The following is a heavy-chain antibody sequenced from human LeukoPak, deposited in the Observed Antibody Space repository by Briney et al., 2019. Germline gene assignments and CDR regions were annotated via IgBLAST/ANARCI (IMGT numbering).Heavy chain of an antibody. CDR2: IYTSGST. CDR1: GGSISSYY. V-gene: IGHV4-4*07. Sequence: SETLSLTCTVSGGSISSYYWSWIRQPAGKGLEWIGRIYTSGSTNYNPSLKSRVTMSVDTSKNQFSLKLSSVTAADTAVYYCARGPDPYCSSTSCYTAHYYYMDVWGKGTTVTVSS. CDR3: ARGPDPYCSSTSCYTAHYYYMDV. D-gene: IGHD2-2*02. J-gene: IGHJ6*03.